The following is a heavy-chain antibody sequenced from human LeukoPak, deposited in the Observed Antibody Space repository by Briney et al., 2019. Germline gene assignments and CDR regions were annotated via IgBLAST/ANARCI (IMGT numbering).Heavy chain of an antibody. J-gene: IGHJ4*02. Sequence: GASVKVSCKASGGTFSSYAISWVRQAPGQGLEWMGRIIPILGIANYAQKFQGRVTITADKSTSTAYVELSSLRSEDTAVYYCARAVWGGTYYFDYWGPGTLVTVSS. CDR1: GGTFSSYA. D-gene: IGHD1-26*01. CDR2: IIPILGIA. V-gene: IGHV1-69*04. CDR3: ARAVWGGTYYFDY.